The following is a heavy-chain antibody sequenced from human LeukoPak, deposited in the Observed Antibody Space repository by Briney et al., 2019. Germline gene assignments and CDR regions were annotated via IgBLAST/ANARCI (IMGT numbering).Heavy chain of an antibody. CDR3: ARDPNYVCYFCD. D-gene: IGHD2-21*01. Sequence: KTGGSLRLSCAASGFTFSSYSMNWVRQAPGKGLEWVSSISSSSSYIYYADSVKGRFTISRDNSKNTLYLQMNSLRAEDTAVYYCARDPNYVCYFCDWGQGTLVTVSS. J-gene: IGHJ4*02. CDR1: GFTFSSYS. V-gene: IGHV3-21*04. CDR2: ISSSSSYI.